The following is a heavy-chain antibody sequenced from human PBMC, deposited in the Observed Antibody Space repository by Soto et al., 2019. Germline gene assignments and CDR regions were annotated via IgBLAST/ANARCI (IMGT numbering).Heavy chain of an antibody. CDR2: VHSSGIT. CDR1: GGSVSNDNFY. D-gene: IGHD3-16*01. J-gene: IGHJ5*02. V-gene: IGHV4-61*01. Sequence: ETLSLTCTVSGGSVSNDNFYWSWIRQPPGKGLEWIGYVHSSGITNYNPSLKRRVTISVDTSRDQFSLRLSSVTAADTAVYYCARGLTMGQLTSHFDHWGQGTLVTVSS. CDR3: ARGLTMGQLTSHFDH.